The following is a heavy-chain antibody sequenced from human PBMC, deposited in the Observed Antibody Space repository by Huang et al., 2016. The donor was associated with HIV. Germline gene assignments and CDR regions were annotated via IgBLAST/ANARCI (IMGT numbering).Heavy chain of an antibody. J-gene: IGHJ4*02. CDR1: GYSFTWNS. D-gene: IGHD2-15*01. CDR2: ISPRNGKT. V-gene: IGHV1-46*04. Sequence: QVQLVQSGAEVRKPGASVKVSCKASGYSFTWNSIHWVRQAPGQGLEWLGIISPRNGKTRYTPKLQGRGTMTSDTSTSTVYLELTSLRSEDTALYYCAREVEVYYFDYWGQGTLVTVSS. CDR3: AREVEVYYFDY.